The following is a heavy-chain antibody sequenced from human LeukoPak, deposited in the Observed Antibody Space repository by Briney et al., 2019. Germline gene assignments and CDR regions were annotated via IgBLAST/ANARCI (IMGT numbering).Heavy chain of an antibody. V-gene: IGHV4-59*08. CDR2: IYYSGST. CDR1: GGSISSYY. D-gene: IGHD2-21*02. CDR3: ASMTTYCGGDCYFFDH. Sequence: SETLSLTCTVSGGSISSYYWSWIRQPPGKGLEWIGYIYYSGSTNYNPSLKSRVTISVDTSKNQFSLKLSSVTAADTAIYYCASMTTYCGGDCYFFDHWGQGTLVTVSS. J-gene: IGHJ4*02.